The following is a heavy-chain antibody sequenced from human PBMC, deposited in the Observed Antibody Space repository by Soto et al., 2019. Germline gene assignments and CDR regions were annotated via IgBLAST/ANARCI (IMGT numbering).Heavy chain of an antibody. J-gene: IGHJ5*02. CDR2: ISGSGGST. V-gene: IGHV3-23*01. CDR3: AKGSNWFDP. CDR1: GFTFSSYA. Sequence: PGGSLRLSCAASGFTFSSYAMTWVRQAPGKGLEWVSVISGSGGSTYFADSVKGRFTISRDNSKNTLYLQMSSLIAEDTALYYCAKGSNWFDPWGQGTLVTVSS.